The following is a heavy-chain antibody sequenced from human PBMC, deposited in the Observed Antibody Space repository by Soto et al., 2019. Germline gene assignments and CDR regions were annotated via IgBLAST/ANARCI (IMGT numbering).Heavy chain of an antibody. CDR1: GGFPNNFF. CDR2: VSPGGAAGYWAEGETT. V-gene: IGHV4-59*01. CDR3: ARDRWGITLATQPLGEWFDP. D-gene: IGHD3-16*01. Sequence: SETLCLHRTGSGGFPNNFFWGLVRQTPGKGLEWIGYVSPGGAAGYWAEGETTGSSAALECRATISLDMPTNQFSRRMTSVTAEDKAVYYCARDRWGITLATQPLGEWFDPWGQGTLVTVSS. J-gene: IGHJ5*02.